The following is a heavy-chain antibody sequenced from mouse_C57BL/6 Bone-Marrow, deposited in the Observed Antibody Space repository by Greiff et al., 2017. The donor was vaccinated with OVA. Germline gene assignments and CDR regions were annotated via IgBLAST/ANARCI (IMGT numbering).Heavy chain of an antibody. CDR3: ASGYSNCGYYYAMDY. J-gene: IGHJ4*01. CDR1: GYTFTDHT. D-gene: IGHD2-5*01. Sequence: VQLQQSDAELVKPGASVKISCKVSGYTFTDHTIHWMKQRPEQGLEWIGYIYPRDGSTKYNEKFKGKATLTADKSSSTAYMQLNSLTSDDSAVSFCASGYSNCGYYYAMDYWGQGTSVTVSS. CDR2: IYPRDGST. V-gene: IGHV1-78*01.